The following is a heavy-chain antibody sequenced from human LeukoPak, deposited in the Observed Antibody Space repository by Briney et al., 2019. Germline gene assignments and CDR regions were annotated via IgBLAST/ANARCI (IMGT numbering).Heavy chain of an antibody. D-gene: IGHD6-19*01. J-gene: IGHJ2*01. Sequence: SETLSLTCTVSGGSISSYYWSWLRQPPGKGLEWIGYIYYSGSTNYNPSLKSRVTISVDTSKNQFSLKLSSVTTADTAVYYCASSSLAVAGNHWYFDLWGRGTLVTVSS. CDR1: GGSISSYY. V-gene: IGHV4-59*01. CDR3: ASSSLAVAGNHWYFDL. CDR2: IYYSGST.